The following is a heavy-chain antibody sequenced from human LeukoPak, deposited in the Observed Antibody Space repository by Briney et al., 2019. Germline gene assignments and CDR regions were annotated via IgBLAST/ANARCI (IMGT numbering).Heavy chain of an antibody. CDR2: ISGSGGST. CDR3: ANLDTAMVTYYFDY. D-gene: IGHD5-18*01. J-gene: IGHJ4*02. Sequence: GGSLRLSCAASEFTFSSYAMSWARQAPGKGLEWVSAISGSGGSTYYADSVKGRFTISRDNSKNTLYLQMNSLRAEDTAVYYCANLDTAMVTYYFDYWGQGTLVTVSS. V-gene: IGHV3-23*01. CDR1: EFTFSSYA.